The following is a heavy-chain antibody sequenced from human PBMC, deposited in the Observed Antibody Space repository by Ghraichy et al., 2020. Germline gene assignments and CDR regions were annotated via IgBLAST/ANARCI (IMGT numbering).Heavy chain of an antibody. Sequence: GGSLRLSCVASGFMFDDYTMNWVRQAPGKGLEWVSSISAGSGVIYYAHSVRGRVTPSRDNAKNSLYLQMNALRVEDTAVYYCARDSVPASIPYGVDVWGQGTTVIVSS. CDR2: ISAGSGVI. D-gene: IGHD2-2*02. CDR1: GFMFDDYT. J-gene: IGHJ6*02. V-gene: IGHV3-21*01. CDR3: ARDSVPASIPYGVDV.